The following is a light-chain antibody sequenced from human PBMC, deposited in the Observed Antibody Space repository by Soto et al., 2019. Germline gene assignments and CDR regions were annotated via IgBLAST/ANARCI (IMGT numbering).Light chain of an antibody. Sequence: EIVLTQSPATLSLSPGERATLSCRASQSVGSNLAWYQQKPGQAPRLLIYGASTRATGIPARFSGSGSGTEFTLTISSLQSEDFAIYFCQQYNNWPPDRTFGQGTNIEIK. CDR3: QQYNNWPPDRT. CDR1: QSVGSN. CDR2: GAS. J-gene: IGKJ1*01. V-gene: IGKV3-15*01.